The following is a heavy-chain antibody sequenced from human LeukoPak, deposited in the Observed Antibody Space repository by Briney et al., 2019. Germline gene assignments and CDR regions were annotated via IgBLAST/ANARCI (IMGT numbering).Heavy chain of an antibody. D-gene: IGHD6-19*01. J-gene: IGHJ4*02. CDR3: ASSIAVAAPLDY. CDR1: GYTFTGYY. Sequence: ASVKVSCKASGYTFTGYYMHWVRQAPGQGLEWMGWINPNSGGTNYAQKFQGWVTMTRDTSISTAYMELSRLRSDDTAVYYCASSIAVAAPLDYWGQGTLVTVSS. CDR2: INPNSGGT. V-gene: IGHV1-2*04.